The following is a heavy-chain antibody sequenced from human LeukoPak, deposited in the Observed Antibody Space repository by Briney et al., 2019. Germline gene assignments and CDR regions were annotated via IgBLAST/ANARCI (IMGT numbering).Heavy chain of an antibody. CDR1: GFTFSNAW. J-gene: IGHJ4*02. CDR3: STGGYFFDF. Sequence: KPGGSLRFSCAASGFTFSNAWMNWVRQAPGKGLEWVGRIKSKYDGGTTDYAALVKGRFTISRDDSKNTVYVQLNSLKTEDTAIYYSSTGGYFFDFWGQGTLVTVFS. CDR2: IKSKYDGGTT. V-gene: IGHV3-15*01.